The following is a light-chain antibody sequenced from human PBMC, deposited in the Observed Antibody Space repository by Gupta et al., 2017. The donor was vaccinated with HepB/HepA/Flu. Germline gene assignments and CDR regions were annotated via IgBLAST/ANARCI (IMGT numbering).Light chain of an antibody. V-gene: IGLV1-44*01. CDR3: AAWEDSLNGRV. J-gene: IGLJ3*02. Sequence: QSVLTQPPSASGTPGQRVTIPCSGSSSNIGSNTVNWYQQLPGTAPKLLIYSNNQRPSGVPDRFSGSKSGTSASLAISGLQSEDEADYYCAAWEDSLNGRVFGGGTKLTVL. CDR1: SSNIGSNT. CDR2: SNN.